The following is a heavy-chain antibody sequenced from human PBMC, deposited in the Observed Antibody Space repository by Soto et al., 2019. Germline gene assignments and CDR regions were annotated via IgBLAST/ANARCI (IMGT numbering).Heavy chain of an antibody. V-gene: IGHV3-23*01. CDR3: AKAKPRITIFGVVPASYSDY. J-gene: IGHJ4*02. Sequence: GGSLRLSCAASGFTFSSYAMSWVRQAPGKGLEWVSAISGSGGSTYYADSVKGRFTISRDNSKNTLYLQMNSLRAEDTAVYYCAKAKPRITIFGVVPASYSDYWGRGSQVTASS. CDR2: ISGSGGST. CDR1: GFTFSSYA. D-gene: IGHD3-3*01.